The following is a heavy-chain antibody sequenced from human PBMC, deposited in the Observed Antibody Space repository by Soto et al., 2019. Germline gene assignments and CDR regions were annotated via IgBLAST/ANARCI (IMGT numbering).Heavy chain of an antibody. CDR2: VNHNGRS. CDR3: ARGGSSDWQVAFDF. CDR1: GGSFSGYF. D-gene: IGHD6-19*01. Sequence: SETLSLTCAVYGGSFSGYFWNWIRQTPGKGLEWIGKVNHNGRSNYNPSLKSRVTISLDMSKNQISLKLTSVTAADTAVYYCARGGSSDWQVAFDFWGQGTMVAVSS. J-gene: IGHJ3*01. V-gene: IGHV4-34*01.